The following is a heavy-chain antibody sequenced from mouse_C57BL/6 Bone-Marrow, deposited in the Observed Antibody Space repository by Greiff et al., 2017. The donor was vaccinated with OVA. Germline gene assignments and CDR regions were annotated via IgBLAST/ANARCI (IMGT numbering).Heavy chain of an antibody. CDR3: ARLRGNLLLRYWDFGG. J-gene: IGHJ1*03. D-gene: IGHD1-1*01. CDR2: IYPGSGST. Sequence: QVQLQQSGAELVKPGASVKMSCKASGYTFTSYWITWVKQRPGQGLEWIGDIYPGSGSTNYNEKFKSKATLTVDTSSSTAYMQLSSLTSEDSAVYYCARLRGNLLLRYWDFGGRGTGATVTVS. V-gene: IGHV1-55*01. CDR1: GYTFTSYW.